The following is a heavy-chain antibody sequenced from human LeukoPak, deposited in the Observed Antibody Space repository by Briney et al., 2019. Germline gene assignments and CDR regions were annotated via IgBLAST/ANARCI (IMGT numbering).Heavy chain of an antibody. CDR3: ASSQEPHQVDY. Sequence: ASVKVSCTASVYTFTRYYMHWVRQAPGQGLEWMGIINPSGGSTSYAQKFQGRVTMTRDTSTSTVYMELSGQRSEDTAVSYCASSQEPHQVDYRGQGTLVTVSS. CDR1: VYTFTRYY. V-gene: IGHV1-46*01. D-gene: IGHD1-26*01. J-gene: IGHJ4*02. CDR2: INPSGGST.